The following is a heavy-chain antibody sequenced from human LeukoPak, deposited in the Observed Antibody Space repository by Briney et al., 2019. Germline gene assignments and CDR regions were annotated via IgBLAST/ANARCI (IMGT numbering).Heavy chain of an antibody. CDR1: GFTVSSNY. CDR3: ARDPEIRWPYAFDI. J-gene: IGHJ3*02. V-gene: IGHV3-53*01. Sequence: GGSLRLSCAASGFTVSSNYMSWVRQAPGKGLEWVSVIYSGGSTYYADSVKGRFTISRDNSKNTLYLQMNSLRAEDTAVYYCARDPEIRWPYAFDIWGQGTMVTVSS. D-gene: IGHD4-23*01. CDR2: IYSGGST.